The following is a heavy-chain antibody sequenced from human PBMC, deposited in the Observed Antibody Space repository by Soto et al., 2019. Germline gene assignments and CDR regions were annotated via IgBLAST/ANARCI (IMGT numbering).Heavy chain of an antibody. V-gene: IGHV3-30-3*01. CDR1: GFTFISYA. D-gene: IGHD6-13*01. J-gene: IGHJ4*02. CDR2: ISYDGSNK. CDR3: ARYSSPSGSLSN. Sequence: GGSLRLSCAASGFTFISYAMHWVRQAPGKGLEWVAVISYDGSNKYYADSVKGRFTISRDNSKNTLYLQMNSLRAEDTAVYYCARYSSPSGSLSNWGQGTLVTVSS.